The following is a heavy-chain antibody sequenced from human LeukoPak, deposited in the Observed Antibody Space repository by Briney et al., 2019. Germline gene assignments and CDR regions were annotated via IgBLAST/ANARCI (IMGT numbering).Heavy chain of an antibody. V-gene: IGHV4-59*08. Sequence: PSETVSLTCTVSGGSISSYYWSWIRQPPGKGLEWIGYIYYSGSTNYNPSLKSRVTISVDTSKNQFSLKLSSVTAADTAVYYCARYGSGSYYKPSSFDYWGQGTLVTVSS. J-gene: IGHJ4*02. CDR1: GGSISSYY. CDR3: ARYGSGSYYKPSSFDY. CDR2: IYYSGST. D-gene: IGHD3-10*01.